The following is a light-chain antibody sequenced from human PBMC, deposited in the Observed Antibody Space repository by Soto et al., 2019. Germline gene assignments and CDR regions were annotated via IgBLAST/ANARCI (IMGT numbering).Light chain of an antibody. V-gene: IGKV3-15*01. CDR3: QHYNNWPPWT. Sequence: EIVMTQSPATLSVSPGERATLSCRASQSVSINLAWYQQKPGQAPRLLIYGASTRATGIPARFIGNGSGTEFTLTISSLQSEDFAVYYCQHYNNWPPWTFGQGTKVEVK. CDR1: QSVSIN. J-gene: IGKJ1*01. CDR2: GAS.